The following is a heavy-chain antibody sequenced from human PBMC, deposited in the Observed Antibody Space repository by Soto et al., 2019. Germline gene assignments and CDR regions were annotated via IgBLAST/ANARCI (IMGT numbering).Heavy chain of an antibody. CDR2: FSGSGGST. D-gene: IGHD3-3*01. Sequence: PGGSLRLSCAASGFTFSSYAMSWVRQAPGKGLEWVSAFSGSGGSTYYADSVKGRFTISRDNSKNTLYLQMNSLRAEDTAVYYCAKDLISHYDFWSGYYYYYYGMDVWGQGTTVTVSS. V-gene: IGHV3-23*01. J-gene: IGHJ6*02. CDR3: AKDLISHYDFWSGYYYYYYGMDV. CDR1: GFTFSSYA.